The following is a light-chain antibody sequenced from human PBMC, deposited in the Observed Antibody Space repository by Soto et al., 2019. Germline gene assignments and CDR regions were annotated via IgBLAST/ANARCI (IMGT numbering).Light chain of an antibody. CDR1: QRISTW. J-gene: IGKJ1*01. CDR2: DAS. Sequence: DIQMTHSPSTVSASLVARITITCRARQRISTWVSWYQHRPGRAPKLLIYDASNLKSGVPSRFSGRGSGTEFTLTITSLQPDDFATYECQQYDSHLWSFGQWTKVE. V-gene: IGKV1-5*01. CDR3: QQYDSHLWS.